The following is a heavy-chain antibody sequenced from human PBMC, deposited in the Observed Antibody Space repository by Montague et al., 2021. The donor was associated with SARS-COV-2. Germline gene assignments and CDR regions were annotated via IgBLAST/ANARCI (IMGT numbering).Heavy chain of an antibody. J-gene: IGHJ4*02. Sequence: SETLSLTCAVYGGSFSGYYWTWIRQSPGKGLEWIAEINHSGTTNYNFNPSLRSRVTISVDKSKSKFSLKLSSVTAADTGVYYCARWDPQTLTLIGLRGKSASDYWGQGTLVTVSS. V-gene: IGHV4-34*01. D-gene: IGHD4-23*01. CDR2: INHSGTT. CDR1: GGSFSGYY. CDR3: ARWDPQTLTLIGLRGKSASDY.